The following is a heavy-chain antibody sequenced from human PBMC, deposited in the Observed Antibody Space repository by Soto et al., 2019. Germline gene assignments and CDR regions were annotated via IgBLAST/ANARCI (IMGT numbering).Heavy chain of an antibody. V-gene: IGHV3-53*01. J-gene: IGHJ4*02. CDR3: ARGYYYDSSGSDVDY. CDR1: GFTVSSHY. D-gene: IGHD3-22*01. Sequence: GGSLRLSCAASGFTVSSHYMSWDRQAPGEGMEWVAVIYSVGSTYYADSVKGRFTISRDNSKNTLYLQMNSLRAEDRAVYYCARGYYYDSSGSDVDYWGQGTLVTVSS. CDR2: IYSVGST.